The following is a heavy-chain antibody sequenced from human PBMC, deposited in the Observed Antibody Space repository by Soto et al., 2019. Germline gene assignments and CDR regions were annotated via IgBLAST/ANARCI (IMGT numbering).Heavy chain of an antibody. CDR1: GFTFSYYY. CDR2: ISSSGNSI. J-gene: IGHJ4*02. D-gene: IGHD6-13*01. Sequence: GGSLRLSCAASGFTFSYYYMTWIRQAPGKGLEWVSYISSSGNSIYYADSVRGRFTVSRDNAKNSLFLQMNSLRAEDTAVYYCARRAAAGRSFDYWGLGTLVTVSS. V-gene: IGHV3-11*01. CDR3: ARRAAAGRSFDY.